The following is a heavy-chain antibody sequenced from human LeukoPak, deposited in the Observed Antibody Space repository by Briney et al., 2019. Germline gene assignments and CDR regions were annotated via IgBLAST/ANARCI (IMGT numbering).Heavy chain of an antibody. V-gene: IGHV3-23*01. J-gene: IGHJ5*02. D-gene: IGHD3-9*01. CDR2: MNGRGLTT. Sequence: GESLRLSCAASGFTFSSYAMTWVRQAPGKGLEWVSAMNGRGLTTYYADSVKGRFTISRGNFKNTLYLQMNSLRVEDTAIYYCAGRSYETLTGFDPWGQGTLVTASS. CDR3: AGRSYETLTGFDP. CDR1: GFTFSSYA.